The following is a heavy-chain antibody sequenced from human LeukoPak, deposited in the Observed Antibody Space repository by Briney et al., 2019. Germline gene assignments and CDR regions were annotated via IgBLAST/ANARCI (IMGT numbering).Heavy chain of an antibody. CDR3: AKDIRSGFDALDI. Sequence: GGSLRLSCAASGFTFDDYAMHWVRQAPGKGLEWVSGISWNSGSIGYADSVKGRFTISRDNAKDSLYLQMNSLRAEDTALYYCAKDIRSGFDALDIWGQGTMVTVSS. CDR2: ISWNSGSI. D-gene: IGHD6-19*01. V-gene: IGHV3-9*01. J-gene: IGHJ3*02. CDR1: GFTFDDYA.